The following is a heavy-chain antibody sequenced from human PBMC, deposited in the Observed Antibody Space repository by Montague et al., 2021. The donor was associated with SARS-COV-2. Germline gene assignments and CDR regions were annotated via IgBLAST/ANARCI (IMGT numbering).Heavy chain of an antibody. J-gene: IGHJ5*02. D-gene: IGHD6-13*01. CDR2: IRADGTTT. V-gene: IGHV3-74*01. CDR3: VRAFSNSFKWFDP. Sequence: SLRLSCAASGFTFSAYWMYRVRQAPGQGLEWVARIRADGTTTNYADSVKGRFTISRDNAQDTVYLHMTTLTAEDTAVYYCVRAFSNSFKWFDPWGQGTLVTVSS. CDR1: GFTFSAYW.